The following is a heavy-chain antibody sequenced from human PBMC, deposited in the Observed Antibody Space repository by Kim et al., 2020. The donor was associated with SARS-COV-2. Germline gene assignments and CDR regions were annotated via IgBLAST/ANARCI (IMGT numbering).Heavy chain of an antibody. CDR3: ARDLWVMAVAGDY. D-gene: IGHD6-19*01. Sequence: KNSQKFPGRVTIHRDTTASTAYMELSSLRSEDTAVYYCARDLWVMAVAGDYWGQGTLVTVSS. J-gene: IGHJ4*02. V-gene: IGHV1-3*01.